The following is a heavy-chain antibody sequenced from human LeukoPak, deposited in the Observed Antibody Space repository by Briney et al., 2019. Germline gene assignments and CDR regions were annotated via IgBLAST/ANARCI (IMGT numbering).Heavy chain of an antibody. CDR3: AKASGYTAMVLLDY. CDR2: ISGSGGST. V-gene: IGHV3-23*01. J-gene: IGHJ4*02. D-gene: IGHD5-18*01. Sequence: GGSLRLSCAASGFTFSSYAMSWVRQAPGKGLEWVSAISGSGGSTYYADSVKGRFTISGDNSKNTLYLQMNSLRAEDTAVYYCAKASGYTAMVLLDYWGQGTLVTVSS. CDR1: GFTFSSYA.